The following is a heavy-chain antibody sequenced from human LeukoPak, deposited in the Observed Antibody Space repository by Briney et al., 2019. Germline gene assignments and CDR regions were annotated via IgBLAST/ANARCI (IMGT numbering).Heavy chain of an antibody. CDR3: ARTTTYSYDSRGYYYFDY. J-gene: IGHJ4*02. CDR1: GASITNYY. CDR2: VYYSGRT. V-gene: IGHV4-59*01. Sequence: PSETLSLTCTVSGASITNYYWTWIRQPPGKGLEWIGYVYYSGRTNYNPSLKSRLTISLDTSKSQFSLKLSSVTAADTAMYYCARTTTYSYDSRGYYYFDYWGQGTLVTVSS. D-gene: IGHD3-22*01.